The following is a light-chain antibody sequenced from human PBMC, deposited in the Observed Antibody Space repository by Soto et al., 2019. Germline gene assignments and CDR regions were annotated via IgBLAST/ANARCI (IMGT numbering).Light chain of an antibody. CDR3: CSYAGSSTHVV. Sequence: QSALTQPASVSGYPGQSIAISCTGTSSDGGTYNLVSWYQQCPGKAPKLMIYEGTKRPSGVSNRFSGSKSGNTASLTISGLQAEDEADYYCCSYAGSSTHVVFGGGTKVTVL. CDR1: SSDGGTYNL. CDR2: EGT. V-gene: IGLV2-23*01. J-gene: IGLJ2*01.